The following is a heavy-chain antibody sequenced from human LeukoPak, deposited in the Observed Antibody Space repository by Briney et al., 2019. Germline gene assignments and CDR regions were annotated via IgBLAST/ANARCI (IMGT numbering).Heavy chain of an antibody. Sequence: ASVKVSCKASGYTFTMNGISWVRQAPGQGLEWMGWISSYNGKTNYAQRLQGRVTMTTDTSTSTAYMELRSLRSDDTAVYYCASLRGYTEWGQGTLVTVSS. D-gene: IGHD5-12*01. V-gene: IGHV1-18*01. CDR3: ASLRGYTE. J-gene: IGHJ4*02. CDR2: ISSYNGKT. CDR1: GYTFTMNG.